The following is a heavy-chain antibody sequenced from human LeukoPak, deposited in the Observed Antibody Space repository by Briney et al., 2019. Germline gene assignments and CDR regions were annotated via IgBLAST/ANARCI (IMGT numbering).Heavy chain of an antibody. CDR2: ISDSGANT. CDR1: GFTFSTYA. J-gene: IGHJ2*01. Sequence: GGSLRLSCAASGFTFSTYAMSWVRQAPGKGLEWVSSISDSGANTYYADSVRGRFTISRDNSKNTLYLQKNSLRADDTAIYYCAKSMTLQWRGFFDLWGRGTHVTVSS. D-gene: IGHD6-19*01. CDR3: AKSMTLQWRGFFDL. V-gene: IGHV3-23*01.